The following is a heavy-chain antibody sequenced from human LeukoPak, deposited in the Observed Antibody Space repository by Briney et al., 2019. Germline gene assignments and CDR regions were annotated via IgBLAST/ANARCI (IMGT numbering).Heavy chain of an antibody. CDR2: IYYSGST. Sequence: SETLSLTCTVSGGSISSGDYYWSWIRQPPGNGLEWIGYIYYSGSTYYNPSLKSRVTISVDTSKNQLSLKLGSVTAADTAVYYCARVPPYDFWSGYFDYWGQGTLVTVSS. D-gene: IGHD3-3*01. V-gene: IGHV4-30-4*08. J-gene: IGHJ4*02. CDR1: GGSISSGDYY. CDR3: ARVPPYDFWSGYFDY.